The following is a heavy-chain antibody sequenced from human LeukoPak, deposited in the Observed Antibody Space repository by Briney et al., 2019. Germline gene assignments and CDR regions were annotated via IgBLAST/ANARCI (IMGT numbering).Heavy chain of an antibody. CDR3: ARDSLAYCGGDCYSTLFDY. Sequence: GGSLRLSCAASGFIFSSYWMSWVRQAPGKGLEWVANIKQDGNERHYVDSVKGRFTISRDNAKNSLYLQMNSLRAEDTAVYYCARDSLAYCGGDCYSTLFDYWGQGTLVTVSS. CDR2: IKQDGNER. CDR1: GFIFSSYW. D-gene: IGHD2-21*02. V-gene: IGHV3-7*01. J-gene: IGHJ4*02.